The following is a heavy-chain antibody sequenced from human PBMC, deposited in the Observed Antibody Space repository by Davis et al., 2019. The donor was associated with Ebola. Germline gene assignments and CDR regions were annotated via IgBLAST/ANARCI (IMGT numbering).Heavy chain of an antibody. D-gene: IGHD1-1*01. CDR2: IYTGDSDT. Sequence: PGGSLRLSCKGSGYSFADQWIGWVRQMPGKGLEWMGIIYTGDSDTRYSPSFQGQVTISADKSISTAYLQWTSLKASDTAMYYCATVERGALLGYWGQGTLVTVSS. CDR3: ATVERGALLGY. J-gene: IGHJ4*02. V-gene: IGHV5-51*01. CDR1: GYSFADQW.